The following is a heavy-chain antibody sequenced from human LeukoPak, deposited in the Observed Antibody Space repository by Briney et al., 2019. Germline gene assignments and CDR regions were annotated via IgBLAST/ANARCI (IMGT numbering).Heavy chain of an antibody. CDR1: GFQFTYFG. CDR2: IRNDGSNK. D-gene: IGHD3-10*01. V-gene: IGHV3-30*02. CDR3: AKSQDYGSGSYALDY. J-gene: IGHJ4*02. Sequence: QTLGCLRLSCAASGFQFTYFGMSWVRQAPGKGLEWVAFIRNDGSNKYYVESVKGRFLISRDNSPDTVYLHMSNLRPDDTAVYYCAKSQDYGSGSYALDYWGQGALVTVSS.